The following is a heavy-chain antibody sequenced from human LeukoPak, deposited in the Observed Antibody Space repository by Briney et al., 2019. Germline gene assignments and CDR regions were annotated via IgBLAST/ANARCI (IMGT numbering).Heavy chain of an antibody. CDR2: IYHSGST. J-gene: IGHJ4*02. V-gene: IGHV4-38-2*02. CDR1: GYSISSGYY. CDR3: ARGLSSGWYYFDY. Sequence: PSETLSLTCTVSGYSISSGYYWGWIRQPPGKGLGWIGSIYHSGSTYYNPSLKSRVTISVYTTKNQFSLKLSSVTAADTAVYYCARGLSSGWYYFDYWGQGTLVTVSS. D-gene: IGHD6-19*01.